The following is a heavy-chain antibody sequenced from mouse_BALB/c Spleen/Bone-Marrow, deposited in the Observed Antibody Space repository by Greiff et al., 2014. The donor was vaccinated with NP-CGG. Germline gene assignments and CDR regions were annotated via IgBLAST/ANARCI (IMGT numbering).Heavy chain of an antibody. CDR1: GYAFTNYL. Sequence: VQLQQSGAELVRPGTSVKVSCKASGYAFTNYLIEWAKQRPGQGLEWIGVINPGSGGTNYNEKFKGKATLTADKSSSTAYMQLSSLTSDDSAVYFCAREIITSFAYWGQGTLVTVSA. CDR2: INPGSGGT. J-gene: IGHJ3*01. CDR3: AREIITSFAY. V-gene: IGHV1-54*01. D-gene: IGHD1-1*01.